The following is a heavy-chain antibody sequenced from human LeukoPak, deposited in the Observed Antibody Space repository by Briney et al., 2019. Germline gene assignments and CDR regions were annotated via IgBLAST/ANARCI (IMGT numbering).Heavy chain of an antibody. V-gene: IGHV3-74*01. CDR1: GFTFSSYW. D-gene: IGHD2-2*02. CDR2: INSDGSST. Sequence: GGSLRLSCAASGFTFSSYWMHWVRQAPGKGLVWVSRINSDGSSTSYADSVKGRFTISRDNAKNTLYLQMNSLRAEDTAAYYCARALRCCSSTSCYRLDYWGQGTLVTVSS. CDR3: ARALRCCSSTSCYRLDY. J-gene: IGHJ4*02.